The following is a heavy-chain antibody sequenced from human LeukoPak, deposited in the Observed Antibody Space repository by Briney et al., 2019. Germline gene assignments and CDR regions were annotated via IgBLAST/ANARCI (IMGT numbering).Heavy chain of an antibody. V-gene: IGHV3-30-3*01. J-gene: IGHJ4*02. CDR1: GFTFSSYA. Sequence: GGSLRLSCAASGFTFSSYAMHWVRQAPGKGLEWVAVISYDGSNKYYADSVKGRFTISRDNSKNTLYLQMNSLRAEDTAVYYCARVRGMVRGVIIGGPPPDYWGQGTLVTVSS. CDR2: ISYDGSNK. D-gene: IGHD3-10*01. CDR3: ARVRGMVRGVIIGGPPPDY.